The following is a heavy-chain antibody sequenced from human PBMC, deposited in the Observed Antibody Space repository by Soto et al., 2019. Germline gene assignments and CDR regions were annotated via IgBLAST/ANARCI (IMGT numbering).Heavy chain of an antibody. CDR3: ARDREDGSGTKYNWFDS. CDR2: TIPIFDTP. D-gene: IGHD3-10*01. CDR1: GGTFGNLG. Sequence: QMQLVQSGAEVKKPWSSVKVSCKASGGTFGNLGISWLRQAPGQGLEWMGGTIPIFDTPHYAEKFRDRLTITAEATSTAYMELTSLSSEDTATYSCARDREDGSGTKYNWFDSWGQGTLVTVSS. J-gene: IGHJ5*01. V-gene: IGHV1-69*01.